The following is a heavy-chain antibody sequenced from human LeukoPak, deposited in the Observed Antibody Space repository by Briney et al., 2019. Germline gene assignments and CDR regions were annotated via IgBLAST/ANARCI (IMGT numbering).Heavy chain of an antibody. CDR1: GYTFTGYY. Sequence: ASVKVSCKASGYTFTGYYMHWVRQAPGQGLEWMGWINPNSGGTNYAQKFQGRVTMTRDTSISTAYMELSSLRSEDTAVYYCARGGSSGWYVAIDYWGQGTLVTVSS. CDR2: INPNSGGT. D-gene: IGHD6-19*01. V-gene: IGHV1-2*02. J-gene: IGHJ4*02. CDR3: ARGGSSGWYVAIDY.